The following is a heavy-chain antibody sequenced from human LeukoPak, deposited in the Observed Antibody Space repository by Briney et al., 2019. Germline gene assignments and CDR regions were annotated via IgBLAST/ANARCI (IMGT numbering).Heavy chain of an antibody. D-gene: IGHD3-10*01. V-gene: IGHV4-59*12. J-gene: IGHJ3*02. CDR3: ARDSYKDAFDI. CDR2: IYYSGST. Sequence: SETLSLTCTVSGGSISSYYWSWIRQPPGKGLEWIGYIYYSGSTYYNPSLKSRVTISVDTSKNQFSLKLSSVTAADTAVYYCARDSYKDAFDIWGQGTMVTVSS. CDR1: GGSISSYY.